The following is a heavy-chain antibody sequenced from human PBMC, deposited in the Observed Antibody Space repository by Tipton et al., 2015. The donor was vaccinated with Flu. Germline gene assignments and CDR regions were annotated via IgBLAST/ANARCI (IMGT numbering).Heavy chain of an antibody. Sequence: TLSLTCMVSGESIRSNYYWGWIRQPPGRGLEWIGNINRNGNTYRNPSLKSRVTISVDTSRNQFSPKLTSVTAADTAVYFCARRDFSNYVSVPKNWFDVWGRVSLVNVSS. CDR3: ARRDFSNYVSVPKNWFDV. CDR2: INRNGNT. D-gene: IGHD4-11*01. V-gene: IGHV4-38-2*02. CDR1: GESIRSNYY. J-gene: IGHJ5*02.